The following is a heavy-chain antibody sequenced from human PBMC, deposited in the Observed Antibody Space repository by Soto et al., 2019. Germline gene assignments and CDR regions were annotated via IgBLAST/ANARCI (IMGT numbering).Heavy chain of an antibody. CDR1: GDTFSSYS. CDR3: ATGGGSTSSSAYNYFMDV. J-gene: IGHJ6*03. CDR2: IIPMVGTP. D-gene: IGHD3-16*01. V-gene: IGHV1-69*08. Sequence: QAQLVQSGAEVKRPGSSVKVSCKASGDTFSSYSISWVRQAPGQGLEWMGRIIPMVGTPNYAQKFQGRVTFSADKSTRTAYMVLNSLISDDTAVYYCATGGGSTSSSAYNYFMDVWGKGTPVTVSS.